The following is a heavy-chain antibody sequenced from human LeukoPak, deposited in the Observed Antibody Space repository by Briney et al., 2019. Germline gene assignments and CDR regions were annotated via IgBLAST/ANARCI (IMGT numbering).Heavy chain of an antibody. V-gene: IGHV4-34*01. CDR3: ARDPTTVVTLPYYFDD. CDR1: GGSFIGSH. D-gene: IGHD4-23*01. CDR2: INHSGNT. Sequence: KTSETLSLTCAVSGGSFIGSHWNWIRQPPGKGLEWIGEINHSGNTNYNPSLKSRVTISVDTSKNQFSLKLRSVTAAETAVSSCARDPTTVVTLPYYFDDWGQGTLVTVSS. J-gene: IGHJ4*02.